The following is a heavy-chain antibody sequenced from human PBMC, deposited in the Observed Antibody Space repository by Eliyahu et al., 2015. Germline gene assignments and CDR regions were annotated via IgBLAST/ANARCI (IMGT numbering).Heavy chain of an antibody. Sequence: QVTLRESGPALVKPTQTLTLTCTFSGFXLSTSGMXVXWIRQPPGKALEWLARIDWDDDKYYSTSLKTRLTISKDTSKNQVVLTMTNMDPVDTATYYCARQQTYYYGSGSYYNWGHYYYGMDVWGQGTTVTVSS. J-gene: IGHJ6*02. CDR2: IDWDDDK. CDR3: ARQQTYYYGSGSYYNWGHYYYGMDV. CDR1: GFXLSTSGMX. V-gene: IGHV2-70*15. D-gene: IGHD3-10*01.